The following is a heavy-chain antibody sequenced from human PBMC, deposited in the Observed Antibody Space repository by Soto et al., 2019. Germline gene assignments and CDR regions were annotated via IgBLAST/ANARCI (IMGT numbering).Heavy chain of an antibody. J-gene: IGHJ4*02. V-gene: IGHV6-1*01. CDR1: GDRVSINSAA. Sequence: SQTLSLTCAISGDRVSINSAAWNWIRQSPSRGLEWLGRTYYRSKWYNDYAVSVKSRITINPDTSKNQFSPQLNSVTPEDTAVYYCAKSEAAIPFLDYWGQGTLVTVSS. D-gene: IGHD2-2*01. CDR3: AKSEAAIPFLDY. CDR2: TYYRSKWYN.